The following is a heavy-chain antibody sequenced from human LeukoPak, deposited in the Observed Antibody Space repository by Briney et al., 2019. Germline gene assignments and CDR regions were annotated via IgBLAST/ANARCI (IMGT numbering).Heavy chain of an antibody. D-gene: IGHD1/OR15-1a*01. CDR2: ISSSSSTI. CDR3: ARGIARTTSFFDY. V-gene: IGHV3-48*01. CDR1: GFTFSSYS. J-gene: IGHJ4*02. Sequence: GGSLRLSCAASGFTFSSYSMNWVRQAPGKGLEWVSYISSSSSTIYYADSVKGRFTISRDNAKNSLYLQMNSLRAEETAVYYCARGIARTTSFFDYWGQGTLVTVSS.